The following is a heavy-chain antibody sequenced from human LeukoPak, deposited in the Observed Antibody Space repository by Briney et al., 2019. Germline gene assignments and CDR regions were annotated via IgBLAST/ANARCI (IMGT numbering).Heavy chain of an antibody. CDR1: GFTFYDYA. Sequence: GGSLRLSCAASGFTFYDYAMHWVRQAPGKGLEWVSLISGNGGSTYYADSMKGRFTISRDNSKNSLYLKMNSLRNEDTALYYCAKDRHGSGSYRYYYYGMDVWGQGTTVTVSS. CDR2: ISGNGGST. V-gene: IGHV3-43*02. CDR3: AKDRHGSGSYRYYYYGMDV. D-gene: IGHD3-10*01. J-gene: IGHJ6*02.